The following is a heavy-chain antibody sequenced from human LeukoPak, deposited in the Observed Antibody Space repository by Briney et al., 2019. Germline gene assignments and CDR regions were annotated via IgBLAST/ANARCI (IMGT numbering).Heavy chain of an antibody. J-gene: IGHJ4*02. D-gene: IGHD2-2*01. CDR1: GFTFSSYS. CDR2: ISSSSSYI. Sequence: GGSLRLSCAASGFTFSSYSMNWVRQAPGKGLEWVSSISSSSSYIYYADSVKGRFTISRDNAKSSLYLQMNSLRAEDTAVYYCARDVCSSTSCYAFDYWGQGTLVTVSS. V-gene: IGHV3-21*01. CDR3: ARDVCSSTSCYAFDY.